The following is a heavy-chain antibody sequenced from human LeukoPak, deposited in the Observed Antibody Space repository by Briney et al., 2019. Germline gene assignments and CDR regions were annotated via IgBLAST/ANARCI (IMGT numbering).Heavy chain of an antibody. CDR3: TRQGAQQLVTLPGDYYYGMDV. CDR1: GFTLSGSA. CDR2: IRSKANSYAT. D-gene: IGHD6-13*01. Sequence: GGSLRPSCAASGFTLSGSAMHWVRQASGNGLEWVGCIRSKANSYATAYAASVKGRFNISRDDSKNTVYLQMNSLKTEDTAVYYCTRQGAQQLVTLPGDYYYGMDVWGQGTTVTVSS. V-gene: IGHV3-73*01. J-gene: IGHJ6*02.